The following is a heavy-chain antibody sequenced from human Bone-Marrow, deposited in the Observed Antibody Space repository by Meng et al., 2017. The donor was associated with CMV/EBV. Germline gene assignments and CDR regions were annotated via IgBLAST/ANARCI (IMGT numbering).Heavy chain of an antibody. J-gene: IGHJ6*02. CDR1: EFTVSSNY. CDR2: IYSGGST. V-gene: IGHV3-53*05. D-gene: IGHD2-2*02. CDR3: AKDICSSTSCYTYYYYGMDV. Sequence: GESLKISCAASEFTVSSNYMSWVRQAPGKGLEWVSVIYSGGSTYYADSVKGRFTISRDNSKNSLYLQMNSLRTEDTALYYCAKDICSSTSCYTYYYYGMDVWGQGTTVTVSS.